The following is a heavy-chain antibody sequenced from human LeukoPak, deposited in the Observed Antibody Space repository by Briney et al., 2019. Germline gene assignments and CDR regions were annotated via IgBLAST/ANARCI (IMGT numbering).Heavy chain of an antibody. CDR1: GFTFSSYA. D-gene: IGHD5-12*01. CDR2: ISSSGSTI. V-gene: IGHV3-11*04. Sequence: PGGSLRLSCAASGFTFSSYAMSWIRQAPGKGLEWVSYISSSGSTIYYADSVKGRFTISRDNAKNSLYLQMNSLRAEDTAVYYCARIGIYGYYFDYWGQGTLVTVSS. CDR3: ARIGIYGYYFDY. J-gene: IGHJ4*02.